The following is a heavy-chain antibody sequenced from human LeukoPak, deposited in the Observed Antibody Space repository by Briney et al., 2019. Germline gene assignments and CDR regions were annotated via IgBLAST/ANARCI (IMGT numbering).Heavy chain of an antibody. D-gene: IGHD6-13*01. CDR3: AAGDAFDI. CDR2: TNHSGST. V-gene: IGHV4-34*01. CDR1: GGSFSGYY. Sequence: SETLSLTCAVYGGSFSGYYWSWIRQPPGKGLEWIGETNHSGSTNYNPSLKSRVTISVDTSKNQFSLKLSSVTAADTAVYYCAAGDAFDIWGQGTMVTVSS. J-gene: IGHJ3*02.